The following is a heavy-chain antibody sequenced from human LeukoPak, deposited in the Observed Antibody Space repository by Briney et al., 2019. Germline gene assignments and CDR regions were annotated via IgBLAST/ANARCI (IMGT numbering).Heavy chain of an antibody. J-gene: IGHJ4*02. D-gene: IGHD6-13*01. V-gene: IGHV4-39*01. CDR3: ARSAGSSWSKYYFDY. CDR2: IYYSGST. CDR1: GGSISSSSYY. Sequence: PSETLSLTCTVSGGSISSSSYYWGWIRQPPGKGLEWIGSIYYSGSTYYNPSLKSRVTISVDTSKNQFSLKLSSVTAADTAVYYCARSAGSSWSKYYFDYWGQGTLVTVSS.